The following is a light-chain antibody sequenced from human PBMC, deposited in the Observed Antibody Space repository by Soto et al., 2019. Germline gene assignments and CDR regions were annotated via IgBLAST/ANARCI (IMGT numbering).Light chain of an antibody. CDR2: QAS. J-gene: IGKJ1*01. Sequence: DIQMTQSPSALSASVGDSVSIACRASQSVKTWLAWYQHKPGRAPTLLISQASTLEKGVPSRFSGSGSGTEFTLTINSLQDDDSATYYCQQYDNNWTFGQGTKVDIK. V-gene: IGKV1-5*01. CDR3: QQYDNNWT. CDR1: QSVKTW.